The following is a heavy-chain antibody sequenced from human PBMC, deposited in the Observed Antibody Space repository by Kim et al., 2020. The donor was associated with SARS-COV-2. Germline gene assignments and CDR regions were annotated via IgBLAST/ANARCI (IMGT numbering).Heavy chain of an antibody. CDR3: ASSAGGYSSSWYRTAHYFDY. D-gene: IGHD6-13*01. V-gene: IGHV4-39*01. Sequence: SETLSLTCTVSGGSISSSSYYWGWIRQPPGKGLEWIGSIYYSGSTYYNPSLKSRVTISVDTSKNQFSLKLSSVTAADTAVYYCASSAGGYSSSWYRTAHYFDYWGQGTLVTVSS. J-gene: IGHJ4*02. CDR1: GGSISSSSYY. CDR2: IYYSGST.